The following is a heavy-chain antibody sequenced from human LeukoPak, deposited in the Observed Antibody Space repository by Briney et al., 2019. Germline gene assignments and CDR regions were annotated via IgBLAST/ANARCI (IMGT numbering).Heavy chain of an antibody. CDR1: GFTFSSYS. D-gene: IGHD6-19*01. V-gene: IGHV3-48*04. CDR3: ARDYSSGWSYYYYYGMDV. CDR2: ISSSSSTI. Sequence: GGSLRLSCAASGFTFSSYSMNWVRQAPGKGLEWVSYISSSSSTIYYADSVKGRFTISRDNAKNSLYLQMNSLRAEDTAVYYCARDYSSGWSYYYYYGMDVWGQGTTVTVSS. J-gene: IGHJ6*02.